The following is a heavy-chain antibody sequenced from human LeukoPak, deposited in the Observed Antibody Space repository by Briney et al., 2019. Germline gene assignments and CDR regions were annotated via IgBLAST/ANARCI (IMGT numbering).Heavy chain of an antibody. Sequence: GASVKVSCKASGYTFTGYYMHWVRQAPGQGLEWMGWINPNSGGTNYAQKFQGRVTMTRDTSISTACMELSRLRSDDTAVYYCARERITMVRGAKSNWFDPWGQGTLVTVSS. V-gene: IGHV1-2*02. CDR2: INPNSGGT. CDR3: ARERITMVRGAKSNWFDP. CDR1: GYTFTGYY. D-gene: IGHD3-10*01. J-gene: IGHJ5*02.